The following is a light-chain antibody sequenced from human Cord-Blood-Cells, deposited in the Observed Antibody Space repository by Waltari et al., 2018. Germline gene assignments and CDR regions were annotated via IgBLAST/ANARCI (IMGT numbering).Light chain of an antibody. V-gene: IGLV2-14*01. CDR1: SSDVGGYTY. CDR3: SSYTSSSTVV. CDR2: DVS. J-gene: IGLJ2*01. Sequence: QSALPQPASVSGSPGQSTPISCPGTSSDVGGYTYVSWYQQHPGKAPKLMIYDVSNRPSGVSNRFSGSKSGNTASLTISGLQAEDEADYYCSSYTSSSTVVFGGGTKLTVL.